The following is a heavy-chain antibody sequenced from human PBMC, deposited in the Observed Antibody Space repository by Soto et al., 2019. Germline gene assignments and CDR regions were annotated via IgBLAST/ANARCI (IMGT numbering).Heavy chain of an antibody. CDR1: GYTFTIYG. CDR3: ARVRGDIVVVPAATPYYYYGMDV. V-gene: IGHV1-18*01. J-gene: IGHJ6*02. Sequence: ASVKVSCKASGYTFTIYGISWVLQAPGQGLEWMGWISAYNGNTNYAQKLQGRVTMTTDTSTSTAYMELRSLRSDDTAVYYCARVRGDIVVVPAATPYYYYGMDVWGQGTTVTVSS. D-gene: IGHD2-2*01. CDR2: ISAYNGNT.